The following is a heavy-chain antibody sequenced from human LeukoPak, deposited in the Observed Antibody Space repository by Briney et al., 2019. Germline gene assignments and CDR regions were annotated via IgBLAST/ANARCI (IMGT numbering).Heavy chain of an antibody. CDR3: ARGPGRYNHGWFVY. CDR2: INHRGVT. CDR1: GGSFSGFY. D-gene: IGHD1-14*01. J-gene: IGHJ4*02. V-gene: IGHV4-34*01. Sequence: SETLSLTCSVHGGSFSGFYWTCLRQTPGKGLEWIGEINHRGVTIYNPCLKSRVNISEETSENKFSLQLRSVTAADTAVYYCARGPGRYNHGWFVYWGQGTLVTVSA.